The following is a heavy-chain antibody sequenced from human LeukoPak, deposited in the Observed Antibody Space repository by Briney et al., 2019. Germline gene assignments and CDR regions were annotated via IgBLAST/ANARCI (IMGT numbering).Heavy chain of an antibody. CDR3: ARVDDFGYSYGSAY. J-gene: IGHJ4*02. CDR2: ISSSSTYI. CDR1: GFTFSSYA. V-gene: IGHV3-21*01. D-gene: IGHD5-18*01. Sequence: GGSLRLSCAASGFTFSSYATDWVRQAPGKGLEWVSSISSSSTYIYYADSMKGRFTISRDNAKKSLFLQMNSLRAEDTAAYYCARVDDFGYSYGSAYWGQGTLVTVSS.